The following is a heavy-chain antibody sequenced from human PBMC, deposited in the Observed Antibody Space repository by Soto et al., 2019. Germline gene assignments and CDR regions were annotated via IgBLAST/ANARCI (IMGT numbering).Heavy chain of an antibody. CDR3: TTDSYSTIIIVRFDY. J-gene: IGHJ4*01. CDR1: GFTFSNAW. Sequence: GGSLRLSCAASGFTFSNAWINWVRQAPGKGLEWVGRIKSKTDGGTTDYAEPVEGRFAISRDDSNNMVYLQMNSLKIEDTAVYYCTTDSYSTIIIVRFDYWGHGTLVTVSS. D-gene: IGHD3-22*01. CDR2: IKSKTDGGTT. V-gene: IGHV3-15*07.